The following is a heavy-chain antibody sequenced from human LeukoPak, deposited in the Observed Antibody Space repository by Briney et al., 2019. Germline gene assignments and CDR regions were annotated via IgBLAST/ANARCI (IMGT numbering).Heavy chain of an antibody. J-gene: IGHJ4*02. CDR2: ISGSSTYI. CDR1: GFTFSNAW. Sequence: GGSLRLSCAVSGFTFSNAWISWVRQDPGKGLEWVSYISGSSTYINYEDSVKGRFTIFRDNAKNSLYLQMNLLRGEETAIYYRARDFDWGQGTLVTVST. CDR3: ARDFD. V-gene: IGHV3-11*06.